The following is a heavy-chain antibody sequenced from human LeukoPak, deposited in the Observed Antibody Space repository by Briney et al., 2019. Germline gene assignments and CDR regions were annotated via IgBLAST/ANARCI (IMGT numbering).Heavy chain of an antibody. CDR3: ASGLGLLFDY. CDR2: ISYDGSNK. J-gene: IGHJ4*02. Sequence: GSLRLSCAASGSTFSSYAMHWVRQAPGKGLEWVAVISYDGSNKYYADSVKGRFTISRDNSKNTLYLQMNSLRAEDTAVYYCASGLGLLFDYWGQGTLVTVSS. D-gene: IGHD2-21*02. CDR1: GSTFSSYA. V-gene: IGHV3-30-3*01.